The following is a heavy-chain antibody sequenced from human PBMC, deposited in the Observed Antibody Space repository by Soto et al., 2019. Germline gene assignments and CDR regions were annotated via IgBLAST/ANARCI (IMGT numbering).Heavy chain of an antibody. V-gene: IGHV4-34*01. D-gene: IGHD1-26*01. CDR1: GGSITSYY. CDR3: ARWARSSIGGKYFDS. Sequence: SETLSLTCAVYGGSITSYYWSWIRQPPGKGLEWIGEIHHSGKTNYNPSLKSRVLISLDTSKNHFFLSLTSVTAADTAVYYCARWARSSIGGKYFDSWGQGTLVAVSS. CDR2: IHHSGKT. J-gene: IGHJ4*02.